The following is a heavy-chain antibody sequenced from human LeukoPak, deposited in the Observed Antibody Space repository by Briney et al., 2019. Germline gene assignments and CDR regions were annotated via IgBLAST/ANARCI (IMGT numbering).Heavy chain of an antibody. CDR3: AELGITMIGGV. CDR2: IKQDGTEK. CDR1: GFSFTTYW. Sequence: GGSLRLSCAASGFSFTTYWMSWVRQAPGKGLEWVANIKQDGTEKYYVDSVKGRFTISRDNAKNSLYLQMNSLRVEDTAVYYCAELGITMIGGVWGKGTTVTISS. D-gene: IGHD3-10*02. V-gene: IGHV3-7*01. J-gene: IGHJ6*04.